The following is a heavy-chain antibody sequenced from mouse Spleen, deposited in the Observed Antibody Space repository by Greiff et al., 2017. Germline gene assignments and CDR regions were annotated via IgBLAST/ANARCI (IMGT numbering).Heavy chain of an antibody. J-gene: IGHJ1*01. CDR1: GFSLTSYD. CDR3: VRDDGSSYGWYFDV. D-gene: IGHD1-1*01. CDR2: IWTGGGT. Sequence: VMLVESGPGLVAPSQSLSITCTVSGFSLTSYDISWIRQPPGKGLEWLGVIWTGGGTNYNSAFMSRLSISKDNSKSQVFLKMNSLQTDDTAIYYCVRDDGSSYGWYFDVWGAGTTVTVSS. V-gene: IGHV2-9-2*01.